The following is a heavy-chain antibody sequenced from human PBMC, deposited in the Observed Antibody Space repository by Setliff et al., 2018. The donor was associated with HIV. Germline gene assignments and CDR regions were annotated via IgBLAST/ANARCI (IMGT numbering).Heavy chain of an antibody. J-gene: IGHJ4*02. D-gene: IGHD2-15*01. CDR1: AGSIRSSTYY. V-gene: IGHV4-39*02. CDR3: ARDFCGSSCSSGYGYFDH. Sequence: SETLSLTCTVSAGSIRSSTYYWAWIRQPPGKGLEWIGSVYSSGSTKYNPSLKSRVTISIDTSKNQFSLKLNSVTATDTAVYYCARDFCGSSCSSGYGYFDHWGQGTLVTVSS. CDR2: VYSSGST.